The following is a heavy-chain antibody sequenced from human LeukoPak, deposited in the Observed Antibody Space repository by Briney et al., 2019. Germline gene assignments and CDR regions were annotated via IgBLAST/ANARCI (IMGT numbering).Heavy chain of an antibody. Sequence: ASVKVSCKASGYTFSSYAMNWVRQAPGQGLEWMGWINTKTGNPTYAPGFTGRFVFSLDTSVSTAYLQISSLKAEDTAVYYCARDWYTSDWYGSQPGYWGQGTLVTVSS. CDR3: ARDWYTSDWYGSQPGY. V-gene: IGHV7-4-1*02. CDR2: INTKTGNP. D-gene: IGHD6-19*01. J-gene: IGHJ4*02. CDR1: GYTFSSYA.